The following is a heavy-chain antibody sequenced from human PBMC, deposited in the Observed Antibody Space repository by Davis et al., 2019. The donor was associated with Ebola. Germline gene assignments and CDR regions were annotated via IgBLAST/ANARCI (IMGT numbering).Heavy chain of an antibody. CDR1: GFTFSSYA. D-gene: IGHD4-23*01. J-gene: IGHJ6*02. CDR3: ARAHPNDYGGPIPYYYYYYGMDV. CDR2: ISYDGSNK. V-gene: IGHV3-30*04. Sequence: GESLKISCAASGFTFSSYAMHWVRQAPGKGLEWVAVISYDGSNKYYADSVKGRFTISRDNSKNTLYLQMNSLRAEDTAVYYCARAHPNDYGGPIPYYYYYYGMDVWGQGTTVTVSS.